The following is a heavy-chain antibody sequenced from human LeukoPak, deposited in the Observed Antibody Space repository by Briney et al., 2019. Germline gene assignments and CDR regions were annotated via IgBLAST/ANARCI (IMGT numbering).Heavy chain of an antibody. V-gene: IGHV1-2*02. CDR2: INPNSGGT. CDR3: ASSVGSSGYYNAFDI. Sequence: ASVKVSCKASGYTFTGYYMHWVRQAPGQGLEWMGWINPNSGGTNYAQKFQGRVTMTRDTSISTAYMELSRLRSDDTAVYYCASSVGSSGYYNAFDIWGQGTMVTVSS. CDR1: GYTFTGYY. J-gene: IGHJ3*02. D-gene: IGHD3-22*01.